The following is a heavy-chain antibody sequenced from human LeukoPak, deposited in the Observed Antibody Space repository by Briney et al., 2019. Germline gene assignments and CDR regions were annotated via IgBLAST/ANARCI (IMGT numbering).Heavy chain of an antibody. J-gene: IGHJ3*02. D-gene: IGHD3-22*01. CDR3: ASAGSSSDYYYFSAFDI. V-gene: IGHV5-51*01. CDR1: GYSFTSYW. Sequence: GESLKISCKGSGYSFTSYWIGWVRQMPGKGLEWMGLIYPGDSDTTYSPSFQGQVTISADKSISTAYLQWSSLKASDTAMYYCASAGSSSDYYYFSAFDIWGQGTMATVSS. CDR2: IYPGDSDT.